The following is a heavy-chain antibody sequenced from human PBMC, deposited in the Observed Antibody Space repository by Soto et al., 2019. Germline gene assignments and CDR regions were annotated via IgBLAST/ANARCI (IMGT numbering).Heavy chain of an antibody. J-gene: IGHJ4*02. CDR2: MHTGGNEK. CDR3: ARDADTTGHYSHFDL. CDR1: GFTFSYYG. Sequence: QVQLVESGGGVVQPGGSLRLSCAASGFTFSYYGFHWVRQAPGKGLEWVAVMHTGGNEKYYVDSVKGRFTVSRDDSRKMVYLEMSGLRAEDTAEYFCARDADTTGHYSHFDLWGLGALVAVS. D-gene: IGHD3-22*01. V-gene: IGHV3-33*08.